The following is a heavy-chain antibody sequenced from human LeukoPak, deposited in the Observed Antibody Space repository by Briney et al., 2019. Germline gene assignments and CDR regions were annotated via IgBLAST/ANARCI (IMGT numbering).Heavy chain of an antibody. CDR1: GFTFSSYG. CDR3: ARDRPMTTDYYYGMDV. D-gene: IGHD4-17*01. V-gene: IGHV3-33*01. J-gene: IGHJ6*02. Sequence: GGSLRLSCAASGFTFSSYGMHWVRQAPGKGLEWVAVIWYDGSNKYYADSVKGRFTISRDNSKNTLYLQMNSLRAEDTAVYYCARDRPMTTDYYYGMDVWGQGTTVTVSS. CDR2: IWYDGSNK.